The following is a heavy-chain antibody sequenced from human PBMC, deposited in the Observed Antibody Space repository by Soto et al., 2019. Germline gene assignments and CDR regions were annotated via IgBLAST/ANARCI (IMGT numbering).Heavy chain of an antibody. CDR3: ARELVVRGVIARDAFDI. D-gene: IGHD3-10*01. V-gene: IGHV3-30-3*01. J-gene: IGHJ3*02. CDR1: GFTFSSYA. CDR2: ISYDGSNK. Sequence: GGSLRLSCAASGFTFSSYAMHWVRQAPGKGLEWVAVISYDGSNKYYADSVKGRFTISIDNSKNTLYLQMNSLRAEDTAVYYCARELVVRGVIARDAFDIWGQGTMVTVSS.